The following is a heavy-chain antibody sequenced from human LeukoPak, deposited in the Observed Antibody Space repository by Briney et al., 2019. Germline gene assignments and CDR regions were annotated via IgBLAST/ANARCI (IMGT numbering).Heavy chain of an antibody. CDR2: ITSRSSPM. D-gene: IGHD4-17*01. CDR1: GSTFGINS. CDR3: AREETDYGDYSGYFDY. Sequence: GGSLRPSWAASGSTFGINSMTWVRRPPGKGRGWASSITSRSSPMYYADSVKGRFTISRDNAKNSLYLQMNSLRAEDTAVYYCAREETDYGDYSGYFDYWGQGTLVTVSS. V-gene: IGHV3-21*01. J-gene: IGHJ4*02.